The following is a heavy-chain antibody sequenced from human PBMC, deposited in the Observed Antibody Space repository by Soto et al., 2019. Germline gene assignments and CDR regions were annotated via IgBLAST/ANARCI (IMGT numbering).Heavy chain of an antibody. CDR3: GAKYSSGWYGLFDY. CDR2: FDPEGGET. V-gene: IGHV1-24*01. J-gene: IGHJ4*02. D-gene: IGHD6-19*01. Sequence: ASVKVSCKVSGYTLTELSMHWVRQAPGKGLEWMGGFDPEGGETIYAQKFQGRVTMTEDTSTDTAYMELSSLRSEDTAVYYCGAKYSSGWYGLFDYWGQGTLVTVSS. CDR1: GYTLTELS.